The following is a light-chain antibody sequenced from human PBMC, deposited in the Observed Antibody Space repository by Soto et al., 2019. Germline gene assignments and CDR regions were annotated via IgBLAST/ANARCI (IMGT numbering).Light chain of an antibody. CDR1: QCIISL. CDR3: QQYNSYPWT. CDR2: DAS. J-gene: IGKJ1*01. Sequence: DIQVTQSXSTLSASLGDRVTITCRVCQCIISLLAWXQQQXGXAPXXXXYDASSLEGGGPSRFSGSGSATEFTRTISSRQPDDFATYYGQQYNSYPWTFGQGTKVDI. V-gene: IGKV1-5*01.